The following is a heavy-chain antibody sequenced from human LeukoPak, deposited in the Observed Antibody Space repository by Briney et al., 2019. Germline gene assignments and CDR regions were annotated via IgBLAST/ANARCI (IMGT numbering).Heavy chain of an antibody. D-gene: IGHD1-26*01. J-gene: IGHJ4*02. CDR1: GFTFSSYW. CDR2: IKQDGSEK. Sequence: GGSLRLSCAASGFTFSSYWMTWVRQAPGKGLEWVANIKQDGSEKYYVDSVKGRFTISRDNAKNSLYLQMNSPRVEDTAVYYCARDQAQGWVSDYWGQGTLVTVSS. CDR3: ARDQAQGWVSDY. V-gene: IGHV3-7*01.